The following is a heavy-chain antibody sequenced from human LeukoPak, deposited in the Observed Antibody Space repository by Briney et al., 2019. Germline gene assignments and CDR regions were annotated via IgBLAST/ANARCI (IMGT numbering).Heavy chain of an antibody. CDR1: GFTFNNYA. Sequence: GGSLRLSCAASGFTFNNYAMTWVREAPGKGLEWVSGITAGGDKTFYADSVKGRFTISRDNSKNTLYLQTDSLRVEDTAVYYCAIGHYAYGSCSGDCYYSYWGQGTLVTVSS. J-gene: IGHJ4*02. CDR2: ITAGGDKT. V-gene: IGHV3-23*01. D-gene: IGHD2-21*02. CDR3: AIGHYAYGSCSGDCYYSY.